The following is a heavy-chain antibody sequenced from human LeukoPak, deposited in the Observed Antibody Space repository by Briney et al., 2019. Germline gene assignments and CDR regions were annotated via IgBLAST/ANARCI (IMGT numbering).Heavy chain of an antibody. Sequence: GGSLRLSCAASGFTFSGSAMHWVRQASGKGLEWVGRIRSKAHSYATAYAASVKGRFTISRDDSKNTAYLQMNSLKTEDTAVFYCTRHGGRDYYDSTEDAFDIWGQGTMVTVSS. D-gene: IGHD3-22*01. CDR2: IRSKAHSYAT. V-gene: IGHV3-73*01. CDR1: GFTFSGSA. J-gene: IGHJ3*02. CDR3: TRHGGRDYYDSTEDAFDI.